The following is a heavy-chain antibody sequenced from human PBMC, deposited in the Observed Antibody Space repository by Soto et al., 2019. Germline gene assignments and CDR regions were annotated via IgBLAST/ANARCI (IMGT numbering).Heavy chain of an antibody. CDR3: ARRKGNDERLDY. D-gene: IGHD1-1*01. J-gene: IGHJ4*02. CDR2: IYYSGST. V-gene: IGHV4-61*01. Sequence: SETLSLTCAVSGGSISSGSYYWSWIRQPPGKGLEWIGYIYYSGSTNYNPSLKSRVTISVDTSKNQFSLRLSAVTAEDTAVYYCARRKGNDERLDYWGQGTLVTVSS. CDR1: GGSISSGSYY.